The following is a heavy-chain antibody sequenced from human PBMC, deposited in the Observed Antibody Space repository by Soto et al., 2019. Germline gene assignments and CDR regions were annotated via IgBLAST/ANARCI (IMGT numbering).Heavy chain of an antibody. V-gene: IGHV3-30-3*01. J-gene: IGHJ4*02. Sequence: QVQLVESGGGVVQPGRSLRLSCAASGFTFSAYTMHWVRQAPGKGLDWVAAFSHVGNSRSYADSVKGRFTISRDNSKNTVYLQIDRLGPEDTAVYYCVSGLTSGWPRGYWGQGTLVTVSS. CDR3: VSGLTSGWPRGY. D-gene: IGHD6-19*01. CDR2: FSHVGNSR. CDR1: GFTFSAYT.